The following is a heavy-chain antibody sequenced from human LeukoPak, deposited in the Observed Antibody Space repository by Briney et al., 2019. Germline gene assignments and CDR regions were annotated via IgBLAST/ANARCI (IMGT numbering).Heavy chain of an antibody. D-gene: IGHD3-10*01. CDR3: ERDLGMVRGVITSFDY. Sequence: ASVKVSCKASGYTFTSYGISWVRQAPGQGLEWMGWISAYNGNTNYAQKLQGRVTMTTDTSTSTAYQELRSLRSDDTAVYYCERDLGMVRGVITSFDYWGQGTLVTVSS. V-gene: IGHV1-18*01. J-gene: IGHJ4*02. CDR2: ISAYNGNT. CDR1: GYTFTSYG.